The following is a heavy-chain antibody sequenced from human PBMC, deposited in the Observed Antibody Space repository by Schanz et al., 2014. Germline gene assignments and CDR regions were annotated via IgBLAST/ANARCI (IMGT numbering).Heavy chain of an antibody. CDR2: INPSAGST. CDR1: GYTFTSYY. D-gene: IGHD5-12*01. Sequence: QVQLVQSGAEVKKPGASVKVSCKASGYTFTSYYLHWVRQAPGQGLEWMGIINPSAGSTSYAQRFQGRVTVTRDTSTSTVYMELSSLRSEDTAVYYCARAAYGGYTSTPLRYWGQGTLVTVSS. V-gene: IGHV1-46*01. CDR3: ARAAYGGYTSTPLRY. J-gene: IGHJ4*02.